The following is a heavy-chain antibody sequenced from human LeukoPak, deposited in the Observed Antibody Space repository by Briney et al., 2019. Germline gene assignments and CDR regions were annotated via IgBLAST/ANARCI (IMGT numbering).Heavy chain of an antibody. V-gene: IGHV3-23*01. D-gene: IGHD3-22*01. Sequence: PGGSLRLSCAASGFTFSSYAMSWVRQAPGKGLEWVSAISGSGGSTYYADSVKGRFTISRDNSKNTLYLQMNSLRAEDTAVYYCAKSLRYTSMIVVVTTPFDYWGQGTLVTVSS. CDR2: ISGSGGST. CDR3: AKSLRYTSMIVVVTTPFDY. CDR1: GFTFSSYA. J-gene: IGHJ4*02.